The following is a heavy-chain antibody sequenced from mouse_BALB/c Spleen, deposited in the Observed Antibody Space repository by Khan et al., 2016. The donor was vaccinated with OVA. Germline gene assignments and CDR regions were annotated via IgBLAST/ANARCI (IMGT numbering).Heavy chain of an antibody. Sequence: QMQLEESGTELARPGASVNLSCKAAGYTFTDFYINWVKQRSGQGLEWIGEISPGSGDTYYNEKFKGKATLTADKSSSTAYMQLSSLTSEASAVYYCASRNYFGYTFAYWGQGTLVTVSA. CDR1: GYTFTDFY. CDR3: ASRNYFGYTFAY. D-gene: IGHD1-2*01. J-gene: IGHJ3*01. CDR2: ISPGSGDT. V-gene: IGHV1-77*01.